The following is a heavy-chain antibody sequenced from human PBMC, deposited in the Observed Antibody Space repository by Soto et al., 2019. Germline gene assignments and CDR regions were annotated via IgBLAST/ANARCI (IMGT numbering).Heavy chain of an antibody. CDR1: GFTFSSYG. CDR2: ISYDGSNK. Sequence: GGSLRLSCAASGFTFSSYGMHWVRQAPGKGLEWVAVISYDGSNKYYADSVKGRFTISRDNSKNTLYLQMNSLRAEDTAVYYCAKDKEDSSGWYLDYWGQGTLVTVSS. J-gene: IGHJ4*02. D-gene: IGHD6-19*01. V-gene: IGHV3-30*18. CDR3: AKDKEDSSGWYLDY.